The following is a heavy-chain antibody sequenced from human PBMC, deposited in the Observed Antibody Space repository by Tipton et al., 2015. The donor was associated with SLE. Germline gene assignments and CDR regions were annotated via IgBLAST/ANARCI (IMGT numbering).Heavy chain of an antibody. CDR3: AKDYNHDNADYN. V-gene: IGHV4-59*02. CDR1: GGSVTNYY. CDR2: IYRNGNA. Sequence: TLSLTCTVSGGSVTNYYWSWIRQSPGRGLEWIAYIYRNGNANSNPSLKSRVTISVDKSKNQFSLKLSSVTVADTAVYYCAKDYNHDNADYNWGQGTLVIVSS. D-gene: IGHD4-17*01. J-gene: IGHJ4*02.